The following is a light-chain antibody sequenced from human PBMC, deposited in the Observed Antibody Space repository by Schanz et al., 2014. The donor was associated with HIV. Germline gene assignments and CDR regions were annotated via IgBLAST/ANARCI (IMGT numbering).Light chain of an antibody. V-gene: IGLV1-44*01. CDR1: SSNIGINK. J-gene: IGLJ3*02. Sequence: QSVLTQPPSASGTPGQRVTIFCSGSSSNIGINKVNWYQHLPGTAPKLLIYANMPRPSGVPDRFSGSKSGTSASLAITGLQAEDEADYYCQSYDSSLSGSSVFGGGTKVTVL. CDR2: ANM. CDR3: QSYDSSLSGSSV.